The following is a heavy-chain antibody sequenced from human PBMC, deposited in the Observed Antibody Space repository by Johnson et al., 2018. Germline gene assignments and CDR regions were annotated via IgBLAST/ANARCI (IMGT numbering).Heavy chain of an antibody. V-gene: IGHV3-30*18. Sequence: QVQLVQSGGGVAQPGGPLKPSCAASGFTFSDYGLHGVRQAPGTGLEWLAVLSSDGTNTYYADCEKGLCTVSRDNSKNTRYLQMDSLRLDDSAVYYCANDWRCCTGDPWFLTDAFDVCGQGTMVTVSS. J-gene: IGHJ3*01. CDR1: GFTFSDYG. D-gene: IGHD2-8*02. CDR3: ANDWRCCTGDPWFLTDAFDV. CDR2: LSSDGTNT.